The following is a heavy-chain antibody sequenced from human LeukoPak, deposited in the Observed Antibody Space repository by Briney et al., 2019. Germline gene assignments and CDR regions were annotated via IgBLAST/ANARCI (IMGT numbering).Heavy chain of an antibody. D-gene: IGHD3-22*01. Sequence: GRSLRLSCAVSGFTFSSYGMHWVRQAPGKGLEWVAVISYDGSNKYYADSVKGRFTISRDNSKNTLYLQMNSLRAEDTAVYYCARKHYYDSSGFFPPMDYWGQGTLVTVSS. J-gene: IGHJ4*02. CDR3: ARKHYYDSSGFFPPMDY. CDR1: GFTFSSYG. V-gene: IGHV3-30*03. CDR2: ISYDGSNK.